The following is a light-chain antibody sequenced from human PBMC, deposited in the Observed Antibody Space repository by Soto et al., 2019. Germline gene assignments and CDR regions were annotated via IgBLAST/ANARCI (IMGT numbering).Light chain of an antibody. CDR2: KAS. V-gene: IGKV1-5*03. Sequence: IQMTQSPFTRSASVGDRVTITCRASQSISSWLAWYQKKPGKAPKLLIYKASTLESGVPSNFSGSGSGTEFTLTISSLQPEDFATYYCQQYNSYPWTFGQGTKVDVK. CDR1: QSISSW. CDR3: QQYNSYPWT. J-gene: IGKJ1*01.